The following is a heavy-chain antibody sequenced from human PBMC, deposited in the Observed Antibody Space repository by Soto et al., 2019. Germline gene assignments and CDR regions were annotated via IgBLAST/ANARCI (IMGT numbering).Heavy chain of an antibody. CDR1: EYTFAGYY. CDR2: INAGGGST. V-gene: IGHV1-46*01. Sequence: ASGKVSCKASEYTFAGYYIHWVRQAPGQGLEWVGIINAGGGSTIYAQKFQDRVTMTSDTSTNTVYMNLSSLTSEETAVYYCAREKGGLSDYWVQGTLVTVSS. J-gene: IGHJ4*02. CDR3: AREKGGLSDY. D-gene: IGHD3-16*01.